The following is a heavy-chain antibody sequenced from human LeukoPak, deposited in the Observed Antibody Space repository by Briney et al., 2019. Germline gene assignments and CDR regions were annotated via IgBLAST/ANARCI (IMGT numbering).Heavy chain of an antibody. CDR1: GGFFSGYY. Sequence: SETLSLTCAVYGGFFSGYYWSWIRQPPGKGLEWIGYIYYSGRTYYNPSLKSRVTISVDTSKNQLSLKLSSVTAADTAVYYCAVDAYGDYDYFDYWGQGTLVTVSS. CDR3: AVDAYGDYDYFDY. V-gene: IGHV4-30-4*01. CDR2: IYYSGRT. J-gene: IGHJ4*02. D-gene: IGHD4-17*01.